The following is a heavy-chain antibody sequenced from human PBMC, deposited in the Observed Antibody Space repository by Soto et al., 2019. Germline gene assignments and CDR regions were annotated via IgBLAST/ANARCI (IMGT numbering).Heavy chain of an antibody. CDR3: ASFEKVDTAMLPDFDI. Sequence: GESLKISCKGSGYSFTSYWISWVRQMRGKGLEWMWRIDPSDSYTNYSPSFQGHVTISADKSISTAYLQWSSLKASDTAMYYCASFEKVDTAMLPDFDIWGQGTMVTVSS. D-gene: IGHD5-18*01. V-gene: IGHV5-10-1*01. J-gene: IGHJ3*02. CDR1: GYSFTSYW. CDR2: IDPSDSYT.